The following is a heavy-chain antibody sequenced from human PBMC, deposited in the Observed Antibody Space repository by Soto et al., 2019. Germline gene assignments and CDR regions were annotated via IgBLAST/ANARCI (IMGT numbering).Heavy chain of an antibody. D-gene: IGHD1-26*01. V-gene: IGHV4-28*01. CDR1: GYSISSSNR. CDR2: IYYSGTT. Sequence: SETLSLTCAVSGYSISSSNRWDWIRQPPGKGLEWIGYIYYSGTTYYNPSLKSRVTMSVDTSKNQFSLKLTSVTAVDTAVYYCARREIKGPIYYLGQGTLVTVSS. CDR3: ARREIKGPIYY. J-gene: IGHJ4*02.